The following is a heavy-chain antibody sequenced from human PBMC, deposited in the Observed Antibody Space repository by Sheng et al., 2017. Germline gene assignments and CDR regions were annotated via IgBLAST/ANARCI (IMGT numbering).Heavy chain of an antibody. Sequence: ESGGGVVQPGRSLRLSCAASGFTFSSYGMHWVRQAPGKGLEWVAVIWYDGSNKYYADSVKGRFTISRDNSKNTLYLQMNSLRAEDTAVYYCARSGGQQLVMGMWYWGQGTLVTVSS. D-gene: IGHD6-13*01. J-gene: IGHJ4*02. CDR1: GFTFSSYG. V-gene: IGHV3-33*01. CDR3: ARSGGQQLVMGMWY. CDR2: IWYDGSNK.